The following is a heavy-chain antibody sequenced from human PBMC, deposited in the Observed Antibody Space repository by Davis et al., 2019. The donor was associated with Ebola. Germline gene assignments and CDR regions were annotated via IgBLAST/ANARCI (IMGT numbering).Heavy chain of an antibody. CDR3: AKDSSGYYGWFDP. J-gene: IGHJ5*02. D-gene: IGHD3-22*01. CDR1: GFTFSSYW. Sequence: GGSLRLSCAASGFTFSSYWMSWVRQAPGKGLEWVANIKQDGSEKYYVDSVKGRFTISRDNAKNSLYLQMNSLRAKDTAVYYCAKDSSGYYGWFDPWGQGTLVTVSS. CDR2: IKQDGSEK. V-gene: IGHV3-7*04.